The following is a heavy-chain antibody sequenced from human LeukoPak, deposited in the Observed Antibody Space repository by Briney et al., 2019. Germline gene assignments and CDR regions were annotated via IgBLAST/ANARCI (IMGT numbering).Heavy chain of an antibody. CDR2: ISYDGSNK. CDR3: ANYGSGSIDINWFDP. D-gene: IGHD3-10*01. V-gene: IGHV3-30*18. Sequence: PGGSLRLSCAASGFTFSSYGMHWVRQAPDKGLEWVAVISYDGSNKYYADSAKGRFTISRDNSKNTLYLQMNSLRAEDTAVYYCANYGSGSIDINWFDPWGQGTLVTVSS. J-gene: IGHJ5*02. CDR1: GFTFSSYG.